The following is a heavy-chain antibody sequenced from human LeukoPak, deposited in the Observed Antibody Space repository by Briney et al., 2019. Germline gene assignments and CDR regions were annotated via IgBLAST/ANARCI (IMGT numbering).Heavy chain of an antibody. CDR3: AKAKDVWFGELLNGMDV. CDR2: ISYDGRNK. Sequence: GRSLRLSCAASGFTFSSYGMHWVRQAPGKGLEWVAVISYDGRNKYYADSVKGRFTISRDNSKNTLYLQMNSLRAEDTAVYYCAKAKDVWFGELLNGMDVWGQGTTVTVSS. V-gene: IGHV3-30*18. D-gene: IGHD3-10*01. J-gene: IGHJ6*02. CDR1: GFTFSSYG.